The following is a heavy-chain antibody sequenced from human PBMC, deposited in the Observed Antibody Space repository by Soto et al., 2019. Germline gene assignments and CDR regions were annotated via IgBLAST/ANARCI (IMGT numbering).Heavy chain of an antibody. J-gene: IGHJ4*02. CDR3: AREGDDVLRFLEWLSDGGRYFDY. D-gene: IGHD3-3*01. CDR1: GYSISSGYY. V-gene: IGHV4-38-2*02. Sequence: WETLSLTCSVSGYSISSGYYWGWIRQPPGKGLEWIGTIYLSGTTYYNPSLKSRVTISVDTSKNQFSLKLSSVTAADTAVYYCAREGDDVLRFLEWLSDGGRYFDYWGQGTLVTVS. CDR2: IYLSGTT.